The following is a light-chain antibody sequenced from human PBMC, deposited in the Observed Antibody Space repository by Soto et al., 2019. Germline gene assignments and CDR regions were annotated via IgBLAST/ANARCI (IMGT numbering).Light chain of an antibody. CDR3: MQALQNF. CDR2: LGS. Sequence: DIVMTQSPLSLPVTPGEPASISCRSSQSLLHSNGYNYLDWYLQKPGQSPQLLIYLGSNRASGVPDRFSGSGSGTDFTLKISRVEAEDVGLYYCMQALQNFFGPGTKVDIK. V-gene: IGKV2-28*01. J-gene: IGKJ3*01. CDR1: QSLLHSNGYNY.